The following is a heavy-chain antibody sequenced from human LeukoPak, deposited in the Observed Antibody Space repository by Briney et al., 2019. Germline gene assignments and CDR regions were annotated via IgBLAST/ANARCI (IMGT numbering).Heavy chain of an antibody. Sequence: PGGSLRLSCAASGFTFSSYAMSWVHQAPGKGLEWVSAISGSGSSTYYADSVKGRFTISRDNSKNTLYLQMNSLRAEDTAVYYCAKDSGDHYDFWSGYYPGYWGQGTLVTVSS. CDR2: ISGSGSST. CDR3: AKDSGDHYDFWSGYYPGY. CDR1: GFTFSSYA. V-gene: IGHV3-23*01. D-gene: IGHD3-3*01. J-gene: IGHJ4*02.